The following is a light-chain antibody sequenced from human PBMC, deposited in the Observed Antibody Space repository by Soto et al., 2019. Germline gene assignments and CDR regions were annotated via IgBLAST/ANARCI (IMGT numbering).Light chain of an antibody. J-gene: IGKJ1*01. Sequence: DIVLTQSPATLSVSPGERATLSCRASQSVSGCLAWYQQKPGQAPRLLIYDGSNRATGIPARFSGSGSGTEFTLTISSLQSEDFAVYYCQQYHSWPPRTFGQGTKVDIK. CDR1: QSVSGC. CDR2: DGS. V-gene: IGKV3D-15*01. CDR3: QQYHSWPPRT.